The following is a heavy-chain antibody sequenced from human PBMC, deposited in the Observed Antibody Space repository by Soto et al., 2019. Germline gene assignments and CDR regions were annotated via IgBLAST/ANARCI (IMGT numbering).Heavy chain of an antibody. CDR3: GRGSTDFDY. J-gene: IGHJ4*02. D-gene: IGHD2-2*01. CDR1: GFTFSPFW. Sequence: EVQLVESGGGLVQPGGSLRLSCAASGFTFSPFWMHWVRQVPGKGPVWVSRINRDGNSTSYADSVKGRFTISRDNAKITLYLQINSLRAEDAAVYYCGRGSTDFDYWGQGTLLSVSA. CDR2: INRDGNST. V-gene: IGHV3-74*01.